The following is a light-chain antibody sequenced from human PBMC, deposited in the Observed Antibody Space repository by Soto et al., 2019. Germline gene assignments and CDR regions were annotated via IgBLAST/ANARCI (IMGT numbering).Light chain of an antibody. V-gene: IGLV2-11*01. Sequence: QSVLTQPRSVSASPGQSVTISCTGTSSDVGRYDYVSWYQQHPGKAPKLIVYDVTERPSGVPDRFSGSKSGNTASLTISGIQAEDEADYSCCSFAGSYSYVFGTGTKVTVL. CDR1: SSDVGRYDY. CDR3: CSFAGSYSYV. J-gene: IGLJ1*01. CDR2: DVT.